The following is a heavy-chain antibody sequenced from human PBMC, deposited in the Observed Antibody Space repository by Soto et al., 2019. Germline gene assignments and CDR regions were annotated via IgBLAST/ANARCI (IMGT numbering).Heavy chain of an antibody. D-gene: IGHD1-26*01. Sequence: EVQLLESGGGLVQPGGSLRLSCAASGFTFRSDGMSWVRQAPGKGLEWVSGISGSGGYTYYADSVKGWFTISRDNSKNTRYLQMNSLRAEDTAVYYCAKESAGIGGSFDYRGQGTLVTVSS. CDR1: GFTFRSDG. J-gene: IGHJ4*02. CDR3: AKESAGIGGSFDY. V-gene: IGHV3-23*01. CDR2: ISGSGGYT.